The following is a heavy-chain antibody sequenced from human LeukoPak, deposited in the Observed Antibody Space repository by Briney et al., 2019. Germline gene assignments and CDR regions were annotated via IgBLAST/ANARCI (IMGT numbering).Heavy chain of an antibody. D-gene: IGHD5-18*01. J-gene: IGHJ5*02. Sequence: SETLSLTCTVSGGSISSSSYYWGWIRQPPGKGLEWIGSIYYSGSTYYNPSLKSRVTISVDTSKNQFSLKLSSVTAADTAVYYCARLYSYGYRPDWFDPWGQGTLVTVSS. CDR1: GGSISSSSYY. V-gene: IGHV4-39*07. CDR3: ARLYSYGYRPDWFDP. CDR2: IYYSGST.